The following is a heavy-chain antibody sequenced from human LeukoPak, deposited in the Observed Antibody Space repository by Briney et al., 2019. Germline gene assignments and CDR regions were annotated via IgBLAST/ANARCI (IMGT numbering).Heavy chain of an antibody. CDR1: GFSFRNYW. Sequence: GGSLRLSCAASGFSFRNYWMGWVRQAPGKGLEWVANTKPDGSAEYYADSVRGRFTASRDNANNLLYLQMNRLRAEDTAVYYCARDGGLHTNFDYWGQGTLLTVSS. CDR3: ARDGGLHTNFDY. CDR2: TKPDGSAE. J-gene: IGHJ4*02. D-gene: IGHD2-15*01. V-gene: IGHV3-7*01.